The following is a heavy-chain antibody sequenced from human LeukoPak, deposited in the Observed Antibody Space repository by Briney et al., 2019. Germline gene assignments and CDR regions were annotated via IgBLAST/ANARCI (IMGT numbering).Heavy chain of an antibody. CDR1: GFTFSSYS. J-gene: IGHJ2*01. Sequence: GGSLRLSCAASGFTFSSYSMNRVRQAPGKGLEWVSSISSSSSYIYYADSVKGRFTISRDNAKNTLYLQMNSLRAEDTAVYYCASVGLGDRAPIDLWGRGTLVTVSS. CDR2: ISSSSSYI. D-gene: IGHD3-16*01. V-gene: IGHV3-21*01. CDR3: ASVGLGDRAPIDL.